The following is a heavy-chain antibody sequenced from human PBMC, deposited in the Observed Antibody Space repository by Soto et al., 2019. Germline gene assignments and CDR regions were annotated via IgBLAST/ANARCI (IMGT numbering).Heavy chain of an antibody. D-gene: IGHD1-20*01. V-gene: IGHV3-9*01. CDR3: AKDIAYNWNLQNYFDY. CDR1: GFTFDDYA. Sequence: EVQLVESGGGLVQPGRSLRLSCAASGFTFDDYAMHWVRQAPGKGLEWVSGISWNRGSIGYADSVKGRFTISRDNAKNSLYLQMNSLRAEDTALYYCAKDIAYNWNLQNYFDYWGQGTLVTVSS. J-gene: IGHJ4*02. CDR2: ISWNRGSI.